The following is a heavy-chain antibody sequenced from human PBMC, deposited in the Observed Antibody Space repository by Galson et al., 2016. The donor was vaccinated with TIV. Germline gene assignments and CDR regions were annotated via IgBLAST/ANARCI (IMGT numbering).Heavy chain of an antibody. D-gene: IGHD7-27*01. Sequence: SLRLSCAVSGVSFTTYGMYWVRQAPGKGLQWVAFIWPDGSKNNYADSVKGRFTISRDNSKNTLYLQMNRLRAEDTAVYYCAKGSGKGWGFDYWGQGTLVTVSS. J-gene: IGHJ4*02. CDR3: AKGSGKGWGFDY. V-gene: IGHV3-30*02. CDR1: GVSFTTYG. CDR2: IWPDGSKN.